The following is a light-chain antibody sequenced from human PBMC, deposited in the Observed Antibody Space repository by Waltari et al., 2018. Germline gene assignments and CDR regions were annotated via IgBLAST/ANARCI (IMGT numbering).Light chain of an antibody. CDR2: GAS. Sequence: AIRITQSPSSLSASTGDRVTITCRSNQDIGTYLAWYQQTPGKAPRLLLHGASTLQTGVPSRFSGSGSGTDFNITIACLQSEDFGTYFCQQYYAYPLTFGGGTKVEMK. CDR1: QDIGTY. J-gene: IGKJ4*01. V-gene: IGKV1-8*01. CDR3: QQYYAYPLT.